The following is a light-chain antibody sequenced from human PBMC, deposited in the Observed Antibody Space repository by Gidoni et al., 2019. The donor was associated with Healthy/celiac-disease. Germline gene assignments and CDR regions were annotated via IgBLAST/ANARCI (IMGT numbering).Light chain of an antibody. CDR3: SSYTSSSTLGV. CDR2: DVS. J-gene: IGLJ2*01. Sequence: QSALTQPASVSGSPGQSITISCTGTSSDVGGYNYVSWYQQNPGKAPKLMIYDVSNRPSGVSNRFSGSKSGNTACLTISGLQAEDEADYYCSSYTSSSTLGVFGGGTKLTVL. CDR1: SSDVGGYNY. V-gene: IGLV2-14*03.